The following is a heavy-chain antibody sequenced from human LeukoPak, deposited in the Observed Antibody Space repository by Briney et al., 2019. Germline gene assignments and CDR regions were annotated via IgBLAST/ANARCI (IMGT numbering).Heavy chain of an antibody. Sequence: GGSLRLSCAASGFTLSSYAMSWVRQAPGEGLEWVSNISASGGSTDYADSVKGRFTISRDNSKNTVYLQMNSLRSEDTAVYYCAKVMKGSERLAMVRGVIIKTAGLYYMDVWGKGTTVTVSS. D-gene: IGHD3-10*01. J-gene: IGHJ6*03. V-gene: IGHV3-23*01. CDR3: AKVMKGSERLAMVRGVIIKTAGLYYMDV. CDR1: GFTLSSYA. CDR2: ISASGGST.